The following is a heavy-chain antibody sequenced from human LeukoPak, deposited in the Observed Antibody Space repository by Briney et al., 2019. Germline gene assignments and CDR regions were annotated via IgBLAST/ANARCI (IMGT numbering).Heavy chain of an antibody. CDR1: GFTVSSNY. V-gene: IGHV3-53*01. D-gene: IGHD1-26*01. CDR2: IYTGGST. CDR3: AKGHSGNYYNFDS. Sequence: GGSLRLSCAASGFTVSSNYMTWVRQAPGKGLEWVSFIYTGGSTYYADSVKGRFTISRDNSKNTLYLQMSSLRVEDTAVYYCAKGHSGNYYNFDSWGQGTLVTVSS. J-gene: IGHJ4*02.